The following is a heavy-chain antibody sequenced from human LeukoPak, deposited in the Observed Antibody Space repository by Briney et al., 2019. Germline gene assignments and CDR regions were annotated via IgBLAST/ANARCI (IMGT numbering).Heavy chain of an antibody. Sequence: GGSLRLSCAASGFTFSSYWMHWVRQVPGKGLVWVSRIKSDGSNRGYADSVKGRFTISRDNSKNTVYLQMNSLRAEDTAVYYCARATGSKNWFDPWGQGTLVTVSS. CDR1: GFTFSSYW. D-gene: IGHD1-14*01. J-gene: IGHJ5*02. CDR3: ARATGSKNWFDP. V-gene: IGHV3-74*01. CDR2: IKSDGSNR.